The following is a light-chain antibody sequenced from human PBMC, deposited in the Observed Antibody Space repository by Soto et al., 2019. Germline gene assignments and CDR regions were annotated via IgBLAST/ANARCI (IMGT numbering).Light chain of an antibody. Sequence: EIVLTQYPATLSVSLGARSTLSCRASQSISSSYLAWYQQKPGQAPRLLIYGASSRATGIPDRFSGSGSGTDFTLTINRLEPEDFAVYYCQQYNNWPRTFGQGTKVDIK. CDR2: GAS. V-gene: IGKV3-20*01. CDR1: QSISSSY. J-gene: IGKJ1*01. CDR3: QQYNNWPRT.